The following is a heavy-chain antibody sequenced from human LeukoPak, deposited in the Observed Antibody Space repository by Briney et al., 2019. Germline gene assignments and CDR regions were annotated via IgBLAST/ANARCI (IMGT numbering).Heavy chain of an antibody. V-gene: IGHV4-61*02. Sequence: SETLSLTCTVSGGSITNGGYYWSWIRQPAGKGLEWIGRIYTSGSTNYNPSLKSRVTMSVDTSKNQFSLKLSSVTAADTAVYYCARDVVAAAGTWDYWGQGTLVTVSS. J-gene: IGHJ4*02. CDR1: GGSITNGGYY. D-gene: IGHD6-13*01. CDR2: IYTSGST. CDR3: ARDVVAAAGTWDY.